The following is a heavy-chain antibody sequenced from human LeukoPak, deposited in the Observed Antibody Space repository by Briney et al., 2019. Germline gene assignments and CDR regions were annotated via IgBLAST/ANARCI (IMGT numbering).Heavy chain of an antibody. CDR3: ARVNSGSYYWSDP. CDR2: ISSSSSYT. J-gene: IGHJ5*02. D-gene: IGHD1-26*01. CDR1: GFTFSDYY. V-gene: IGHV3-11*06. Sequence: GGSLRLSCAASGFTFSDYYMSWIRQAPGKGLEWVSYISSSSSYTNYADSVKGRFTISRDNAKNSLYLQMNSLRAADTAVYYCARVNSGSYYWSDPCGQGTLVTVSS.